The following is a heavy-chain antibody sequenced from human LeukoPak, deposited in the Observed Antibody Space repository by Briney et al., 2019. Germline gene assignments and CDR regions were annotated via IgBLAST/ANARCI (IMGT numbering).Heavy chain of an antibody. V-gene: IGHV3-11*01. CDR3: ARGGAQGMDV. D-gene: IGHD1-26*01. J-gene: IGHJ6*02. CDR2: ISGVASDI. CDR1: GFTFSDYY. Sequence: PGGSLRLSCAASGFTFSDYYMTWIRQAPGKGLEWVSYISGVASDIYYGDSVKGRFTISRDNAKKSVYLQMNILRAEDTAVYYCARGGAQGMDVWGQGTTVTVSS.